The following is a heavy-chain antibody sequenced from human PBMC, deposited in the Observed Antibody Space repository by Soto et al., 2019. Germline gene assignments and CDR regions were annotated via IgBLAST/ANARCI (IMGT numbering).Heavy chain of an antibody. CDR3: AADKWFGAPGGYYGMDV. V-gene: IGHV1-58*02. D-gene: IGHD3-10*01. CDR2: IVVGSGNT. J-gene: IGHJ6*02. Sequence: SVKVSCKASGFTFTSSAMQWVRQARGQRLEWIGWIVVGSGNTNYAQKFQERVTITRDMSTSTAYMELSSLRSEDTAVYYCAADKWFGAPGGYYGMDVWGQGTTVTVSS. CDR1: GFTFTSSA.